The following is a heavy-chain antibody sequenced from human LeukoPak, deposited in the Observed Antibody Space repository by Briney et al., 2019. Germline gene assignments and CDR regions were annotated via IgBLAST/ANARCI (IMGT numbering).Heavy chain of an antibody. CDR1: GYTFTGYY. D-gene: IGHD4-23*01. J-gene: IGHJ4*02. Sequence: ASVKVSCKAFGYTFTGYYIHWVRQAPGQGLEWMGWINPNSGGTKYEQKFQGRVTMTRDTSISTVYMELSSLRSDDTAVYFCARVHDYGGPSLDYWGQGTLVTVSS. CDR3: ARVHDYGGPSLDY. CDR2: INPNSGGT. V-gene: IGHV1-2*02.